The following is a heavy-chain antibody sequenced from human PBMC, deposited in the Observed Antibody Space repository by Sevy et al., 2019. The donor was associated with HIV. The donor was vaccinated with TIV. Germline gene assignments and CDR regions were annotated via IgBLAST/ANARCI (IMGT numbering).Heavy chain of an antibody. V-gene: IGHV4-59*01. J-gene: IGHJ6*02. CDR2: IYYSGST. Sequence: SETLSLTCTVSGGSISSYYWSWIRQPPGRGLEWIGYIYYSGSTNYNPSLKSRVTISVDTSKNQFSLKLSSVTAADTAVYYCARDLYSYGYGYYYYYGMDVWGHGTTVTVSS. CDR1: GGSISSYY. CDR3: ARDLYSYGYGYYYYYGMDV. D-gene: IGHD5-18*01.